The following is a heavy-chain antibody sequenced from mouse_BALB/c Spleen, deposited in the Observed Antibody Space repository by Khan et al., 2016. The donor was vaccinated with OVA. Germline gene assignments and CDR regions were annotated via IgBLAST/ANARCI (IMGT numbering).Heavy chain of an antibody. CDR2: INPSTGYT. CDR3: ATHGYVAWFAY. V-gene: IGHV1-7*01. CDR1: GYTFTSYW. D-gene: IGHD1-2*01. Sequence: QVQLQQSGAELAKPGASVKMSCKASGYTFTSYWMHWVKQRPGQGLEWIGYINPSTGYTEYNQKFKDKATLTADKSSSTAYMQLSSLTSEDSAVXYCATHGYVAWFAYWGQGTLVTVSA. J-gene: IGHJ3*01.